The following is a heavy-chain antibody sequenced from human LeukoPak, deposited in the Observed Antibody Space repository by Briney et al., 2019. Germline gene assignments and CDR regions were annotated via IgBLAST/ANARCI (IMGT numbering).Heavy chain of an antibody. J-gene: IGHJ4*02. D-gene: IGHD2-2*01. Sequence: GGSLRLSCAASGFTVRSNYMSWVRQAPGKGLEWVSVIYSGGSTYYADSVKGRFTISRDNAENSLYLQMNSLRVEDTAVYYCARAPTVLVGYCSSSSCQADYWGQGTLVTVSS. CDR1: GFTVRSNY. CDR3: ARAPTVLVGYCSSSSCQADY. CDR2: IYSGGST. V-gene: IGHV3-66*01.